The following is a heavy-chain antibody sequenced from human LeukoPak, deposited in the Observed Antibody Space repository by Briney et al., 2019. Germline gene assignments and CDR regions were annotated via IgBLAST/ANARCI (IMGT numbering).Heavy chain of an antibody. D-gene: IGHD3-10*01. J-gene: IGHJ4*02. CDR1: GFTFSSYA. Sequence: GGSLRLSCAASGFTFSSYAMHWVRQAPGKGLEWVAVISYDGSNKYYADSVKGRFTISRDNSENTLYLQMNSLRAEDTAVYYCAILWFGDSTDDYWGQGTLVTVSS. V-gene: IGHV3-30*01. CDR2: ISYDGSNK. CDR3: AILWFGDSTDDY.